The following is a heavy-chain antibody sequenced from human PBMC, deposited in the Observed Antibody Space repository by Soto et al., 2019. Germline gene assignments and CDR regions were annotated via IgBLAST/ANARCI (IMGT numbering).Heavy chain of an antibody. Sequence: QVQLVQSGAEVKKPGSSVKVSCKASGGTFRTYAINWVRQAPGQGLEWMGRIFPISGTTNHAQKFQGRVTITADESTSTAYMELSSLRSDDAAVYYCATSGLETVYRANHHFDYWGQGTLVTVSS. V-gene: IGHV1-69*15. CDR3: ATSGLETVYRANHHFDY. D-gene: IGHD6-25*01. CDR1: GGTFRTYA. CDR2: IFPISGTT. J-gene: IGHJ4*02.